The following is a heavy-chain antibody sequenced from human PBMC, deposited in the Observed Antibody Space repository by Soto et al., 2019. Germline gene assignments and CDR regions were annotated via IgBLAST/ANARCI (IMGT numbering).Heavy chain of an antibody. Sequence: ASVKVSCKASGYTFTGYYMHWVRQAPGQGLEWMGWINPNSGGTNYAQKFRGRVTMTRDTSISTAYMELSRLRSDDTAVYYCAMLHSSSSSYYYYGMDVWGQGTTVTVSS. D-gene: IGHD6-6*01. CDR2: INPNSGGT. J-gene: IGHJ6*02. V-gene: IGHV1-2*02. CDR1: GYTFTGYY. CDR3: AMLHSSSSSYYYYGMDV.